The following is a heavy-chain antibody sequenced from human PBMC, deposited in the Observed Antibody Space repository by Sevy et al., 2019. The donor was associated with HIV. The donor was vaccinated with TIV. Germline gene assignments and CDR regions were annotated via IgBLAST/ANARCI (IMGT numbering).Heavy chain of an antibody. CDR2: IGAHNGNR. CDR3: ARLSTGRGESNWLDP. Sequence: ASVKVSCKASGYTFSTYGISWVRQAPGQGLEWMGWIGAHNGNRKYAQKFQNRITMTTDTSTSTAYMELRSLRSDDTAVYCCARLSTGRGESNWLDPWGQGTLVTVSS. J-gene: IGHJ5*02. D-gene: IGHD3-16*01. V-gene: IGHV1-18*01. CDR1: GYTFSTYG.